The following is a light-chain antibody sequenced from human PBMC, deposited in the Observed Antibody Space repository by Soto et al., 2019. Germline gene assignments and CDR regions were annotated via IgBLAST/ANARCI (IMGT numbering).Light chain of an antibody. J-gene: IGLJ2*01. CDR1: NIGRKS. Sequence: VVTQPPSVSVAPGQTARITCGGNNIGRKSVHWYQQKPGQAPLLVVYDDSDRPSGIPERFSGSNSADTATLTISRVEAGDEADYYCQVWDSSSDHVVFGGGTKVTVL. V-gene: IGLV3-21*02. CDR3: QVWDSSSDHVV. CDR2: DDS.